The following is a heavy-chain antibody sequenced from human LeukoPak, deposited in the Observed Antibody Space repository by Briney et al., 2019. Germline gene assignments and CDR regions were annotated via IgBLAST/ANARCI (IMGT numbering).Heavy chain of an antibody. CDR2: IDPNSGGT. V-gene: IGHV1-2*02. CDR3: ARVGVRFSGVDY. D-gene: IGHD3-10*01. Sequence: ASVKVSCKTSGYTFTGYYMHWVRQAPGQGLEWMGWIDPNSGGTNYAQRFQGRVTMTRDTSISTAYMELSRLRSDDTAVYYCARVGVRFSGVDYWGQGTLVTVSS. J-gene: IGHJ4*02. CDR1: GYTFTGYY.